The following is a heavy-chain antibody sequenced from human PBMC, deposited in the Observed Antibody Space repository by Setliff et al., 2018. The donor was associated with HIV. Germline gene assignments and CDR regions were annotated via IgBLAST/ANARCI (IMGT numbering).Heavy chain of an antibody. D-gene: IGHD1-1*01. CDR1: GGTFRTYA. J-gene: IGHJ6*03. CDR2: IIPMLRVA. Sequence: SVKVSCKASGGTFRTYAISWVRQAPGQGLEWMGGIIPMLRVAKYAQNLQDRVTITADKSTGTAYMELGGLRSEDTAVYYCARWSNPTGNYDFYFLDVWGKGTTVTVSS. V-gene: IGHV1-69*10. CDR3: ARWSNPTGNYDFYFLDV.